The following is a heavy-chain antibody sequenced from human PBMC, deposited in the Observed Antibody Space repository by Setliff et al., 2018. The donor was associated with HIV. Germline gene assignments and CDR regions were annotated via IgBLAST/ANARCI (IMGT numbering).Heavy chain of an antibody. V-gene: IGHV1-2*02. J-gene: IGHJ5*02. Sequence: ASVKVSCKASGYTFTGYYMHWVRQAPGQGLEWMGWINPNNGGTNYAQKLQGRVTMTRDTSISTAYMELSRLRTDDTAVYYCARGTTPLGWFDPWGQGTLVTVSS. D-gene: IGHD2-2*01. CDR3: ARGTTPLGWFDP. CDR2: INPNNGGT. CDR1: GYTFTGYY.